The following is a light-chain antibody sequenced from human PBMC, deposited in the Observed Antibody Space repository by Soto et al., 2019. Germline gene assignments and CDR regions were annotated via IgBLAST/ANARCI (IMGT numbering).Light chain of an antibody. Sequence: EVVLTQSPVTVSLSPGERATLSCRASQFVASNSLAWYQQKPGQAPRVVIYDASNRATGIADRFSGSGSGTDFTLTISRLEPEDFAVYYCQQYGSSPRTFGQGTKLEIK. J-gene: IGKJ2*01. CDR3: QQYGSSPRT. V-gene: IGKV3-20*01. CDR2: DAS. CDR1: QFVASNS.